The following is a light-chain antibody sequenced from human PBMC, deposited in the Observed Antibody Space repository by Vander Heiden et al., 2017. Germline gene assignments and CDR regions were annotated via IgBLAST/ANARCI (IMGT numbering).Light chain of an antibody. V-gene: IGKV1-8*01. Sequence: AIRIPQSPSSLSASTGDRVTITCRASQGISSYLAWYQQKPGKAPKLLIYAASTLQSGVPSRFSGSGSGTDFTLTISCLQSEDFATYYCQQDDSYPLTFGHGTKVDIK. CDR2: AAS. CDR1: QGISSY. J-gene: IGKJ3*01. CDR3: QQDDSYPLT.